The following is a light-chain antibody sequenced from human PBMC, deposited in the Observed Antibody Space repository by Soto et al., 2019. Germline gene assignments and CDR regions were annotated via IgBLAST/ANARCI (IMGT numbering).Light chain of an antibody. V-gene: IGKV3-20*01. Sequence: EIVLTQSPGTLSLSPGERATLSCRASQTVNNNYLAWYQQKPGQAPRVLIYGASNRATGIPDNFSGSGSGTDFTLTINRLEPEDFAVYYCQQYVSLPWTFGQGTKVEIK. CDR2: GAS. CDR1: QTVNNNY. J-gene: IGKJ1*01. CDR3: QQYVSLPWT.